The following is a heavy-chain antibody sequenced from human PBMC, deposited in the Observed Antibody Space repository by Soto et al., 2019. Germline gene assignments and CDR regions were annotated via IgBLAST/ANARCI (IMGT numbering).Heavy chain of an antibody. V-gene: IGHV3-30*18. CDR3: AKDAWEAAGVDY. CDR1: GFTFSSYG. Sequence: QVQLVESGGGVVQPGRSLRLSCAASGFTFSSYGMHWVRQAPGKGLEWVAVISYDGSNKYYADSVKGRFTISRDNSKNTLYLQMSSLRAEDTAVYYCAKDAWEAAGVDYWGQGTLVTVSS. J-gene: IGHJ4*02. D-gene: IGHD6-13*01. CDR2: ISYDGSNK.